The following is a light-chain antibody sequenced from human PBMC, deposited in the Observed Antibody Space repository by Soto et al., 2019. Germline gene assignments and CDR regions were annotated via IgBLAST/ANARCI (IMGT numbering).Light chain of an antibody. Sequence: QSVLTQPPSVSGAPGQRVTISCTESSPNIGAGYDVHWYQQLPGTAPKLLIYGNSNRPSGVPDRFSGSKSGTSASLAITGLQAEDEADYYCQSYDSSLSGSDVFGTGTKVTVL. CDR2: GNS. J-gene: IGLJ1*01. CDR1: SPNIGAGYD. V-gene: IGLV1-40*01. CDR3: QSYDSSLSGSDV.